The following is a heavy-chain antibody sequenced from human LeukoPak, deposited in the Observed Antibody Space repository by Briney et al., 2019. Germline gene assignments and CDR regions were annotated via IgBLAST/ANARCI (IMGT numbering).Heavy chain of an antibody. V-gene: IGHV3-21*01. J-gene: IGHJ4*02. CDR3: ARELTGTTLPLGY. CDR1: GFTFSSYS. Sequence: GGSLRLSCAASGFTFSSYSMNWVRQAPGKGLEWVSSISSSSSYIYYADSVKGRFTISRDNAKNSLYLQMNSLRAEDTAVYYCARELTGTTLPLGYWGQGTLVTVSS. D-gene: IGHD1-20*01. CDR2: ISSSSSYI.